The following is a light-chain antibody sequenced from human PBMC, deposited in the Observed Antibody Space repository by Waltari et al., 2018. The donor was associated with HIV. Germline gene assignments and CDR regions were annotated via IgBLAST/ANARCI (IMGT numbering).Light chain of an antibody. CDR1: QSVSSSY. CDR3: QQYGSSLHS. J-gene: IGKJ2*03. V-gene: IGKV3D-20*01. CDR2: DAS. Sequence: EIVLTQSPATLSLSPGEGATLSCGASQSVSSSYLAWYQQKPGLAPSLLIYDASRRATGIPDRFSGSGSGTDFTLTISRLEPEDFAVYYCQQYGSSLHSFGQGTKLEIK.